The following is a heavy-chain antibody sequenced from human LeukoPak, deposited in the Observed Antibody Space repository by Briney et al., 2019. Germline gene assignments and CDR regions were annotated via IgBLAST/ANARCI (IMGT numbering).Heavy chain of an antibody. CDR3: ARLVPAATPDCKNRDC. CDR1: GGTFCSYT. CDR2: IIPILGIA. D-gene: IGHD2-2*01. V-gene: IGHV1-69*02. Sequence: SVKVSCKASGGTFCSYTISWVRQAPGQGLEWMGRIIPILGIANYAQKFQGRVTITADKSTSTAYMELSSLRSEDTAVYCCARLVPAATPDCKNRDCWGQGTLVTVSS. J-gene: IGHJ4*02.